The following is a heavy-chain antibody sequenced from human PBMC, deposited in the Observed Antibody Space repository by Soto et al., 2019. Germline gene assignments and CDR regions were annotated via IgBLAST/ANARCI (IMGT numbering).Heavy chain of an antibody. CDR1: GFSLNTDEVS. D-gene: IGHD1-26*01. Sequence: QITLRESGPTLVRPTQTLTLTCTFSGFSLNTDEVSVSWIRQPPGKAPEWLALIYWDYDKRYKPSLKNRVTITKDPSKNQVVLTMSNMSPVDTAMYYCAQGRAEWAYFDFWGQGTPVTVSS. J-gene: IGHJ4*02. CDR2: IYWDYDK. V-gene: IGHV2-5*02. CDR3: AQGRAEWAYFDF.